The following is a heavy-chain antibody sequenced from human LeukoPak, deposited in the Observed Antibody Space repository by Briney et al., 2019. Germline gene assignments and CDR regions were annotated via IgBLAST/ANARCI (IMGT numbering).Heavy chain of an antibody. CDR1: GFTFSSYW. D-gene: IGHD2-2*01. CDR2: IKEDGSEK. CDR3: ARETYQLLYAFDI. J-gene: IGHJ3*02. Sequence: GGSLRLSCEVAGFTFSSYWMTWVRQAPGRGLEWVANIKEDGSEKNYVDSVKGRFTISRDNAGNALYLQMNSLRAEDTAVYYCARETYQLLYAFDIWGQGTMVTVSS. V-gene: IGHV3-7*01.